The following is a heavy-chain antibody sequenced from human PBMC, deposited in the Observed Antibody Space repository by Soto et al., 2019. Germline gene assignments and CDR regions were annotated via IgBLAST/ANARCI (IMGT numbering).Heavy chain of an antibody. CDR3: ARPDLRYYGMDV. V-gene: IGHV3-48*02. D-gene: IGHD3-9*01. Sequence: SLRLSCAASRFTFNSYSVTWVRKAPGKGLEWVSYISSSSSTIYYADSVKGRFTISRDNAKNSLYLQMNSLRDEDTAVYYCARPDLRYYGMDVWGQGTTVTVSS. J-gene: IGHJ6*02. CDR1: RFTFNSYS. CDR2: ISSSSSTI.